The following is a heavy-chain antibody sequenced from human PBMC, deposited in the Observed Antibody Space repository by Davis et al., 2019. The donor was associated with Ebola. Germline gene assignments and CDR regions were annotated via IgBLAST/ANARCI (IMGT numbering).Heavy chain of an antibody. CDR3: AKGGTIYYYYGMDV. Sequence: GESLKISCAASGFTFNSYAMSWVRQAPGKGLEWVSAISGSGSSTYYADSVKGRFTISRDNSKNTLNLQMNSLRADDTAVYYCAKGGTIYYYYGMDVWGQGTTVTVSS. CDR1: GFTFNSYA. D-gene: IGHD1-14*01. J-gene: IGHJ6*02. V-gene: IGHV3-23*01. CDR2: ISGSGSST.